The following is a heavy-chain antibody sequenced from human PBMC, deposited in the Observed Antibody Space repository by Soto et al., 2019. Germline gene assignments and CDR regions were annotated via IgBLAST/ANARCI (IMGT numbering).Heavy chain of an antibody. CDR2: IKGDGSEE. Sequence: GGSLSLSCAASGFSFSSYWMSWVRQAPGKGLEWVANIKGDGSEENYVDSLKGRFTISRDNAKDSLYLQMNSLRAEDTAVYYCARAADGWLWGQGTTVTVSS. CDR3: ARAADGWL. V-gene: IGHV3-7*01. J-gene: IGHJ6*02. D-gene: IGHD2-2*03. CDR1: GFSFSSYW.